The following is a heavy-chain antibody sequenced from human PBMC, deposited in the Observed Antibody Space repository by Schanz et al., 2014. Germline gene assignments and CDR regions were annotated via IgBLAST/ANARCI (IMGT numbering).Heavy chain of an antibody. Sequence: QVQLVQSGAEVKKPGASVKVSCKASGHPFTAYYMHWVRQAPGQGLEWMGRINPNSGGTNYAGNFQGRVTMTRDTSTSTVDMELSRLTSDDTALYYCARDGHSSIWDSYYFYGLDVWGQGTTVTVSS. CDR2: INPNSGGT. V-gene: IGHV1-2*06. CDR3: ARDGHSSIWDSYYFYGLDV. D-gene: IGHD6-13*01. CDR1: GHPFTAYY. J-gene: IGHJ6*02.